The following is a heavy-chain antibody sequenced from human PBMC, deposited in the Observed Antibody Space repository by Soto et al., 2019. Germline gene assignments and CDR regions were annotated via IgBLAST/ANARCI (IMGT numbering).Heavy chain of an antibody. Sequence: QVHLVQSGAEVKKPGSSVKVSCKTSGGSFNNYAVSWVRQAPGQGLEWMGGIIPNFDTPQYAQKFQDRVTIIADESTSTVYMELRSLRSNDTAVYYCAVAMVREILIFESSGMHVWGQGTTVIVSS. J-gene: IGHJ6*02. V-gene: IGHV1-69*01. CDR1: GGSFNNYA. CDR2: IIPNFDTP. D-gene: IGHD3-10*01. CDR3: AVAMVREILIFESSGMHV.